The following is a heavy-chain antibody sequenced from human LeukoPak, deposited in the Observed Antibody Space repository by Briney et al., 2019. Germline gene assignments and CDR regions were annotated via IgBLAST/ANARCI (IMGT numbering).Heavy chain of an antibody. V-gene: IGHV4-34*01. CDR2: INHSGST. D-gene: IGHD2-2*02. CDR1: GGPFSGYY. J-gene: IGHJ6*02. CDR3: AGYCSSTSCYSDYYYGMDV. Sequence: SETLSLTCAVYGGPFSGYYWSWIRQPPGKGLEWIGEINHSGSTNYNPSLKSRVTISVDTSKNQFSLKLSSVTAADTAVYYCAGYCSSTSCYSDYYYGMDVWGQGTTVTVSS.